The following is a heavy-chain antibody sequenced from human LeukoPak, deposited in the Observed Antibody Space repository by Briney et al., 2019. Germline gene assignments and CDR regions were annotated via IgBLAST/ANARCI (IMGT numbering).Heavy chain of an antibody. J-gene: IGHJ3*02. CDR3: ATEKDRIAAAGTKSDAFDI. Sequence: ASVKVSCKASGGTFSSYTISWVRQAPGQGLEWMRRIIPILGIANYAQKFQGRVTITADKSTSTAYMELSSLRSEDTAVYYCATEKDRIAAAGTKSDAFDIWGQGTMVTVSS. D-gene: IGHD6-13*01. CDR2: IIPILGIA. V-gene: IGHV1-69*02. CDR1: GGTFSSYT.